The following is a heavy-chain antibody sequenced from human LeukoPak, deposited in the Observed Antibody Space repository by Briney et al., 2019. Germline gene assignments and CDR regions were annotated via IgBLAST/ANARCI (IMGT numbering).Heavy chain of an antibody. CDR3: AKWGDYDVLTGYYVSDY. CDR2: ISGSGGST. Sequence: PGASLRLSCAASGFTFSSYAMSWVRQAPGKGLEWVSGISGSGGSTYYADSVKGRFTISRDNSKNTVFLQMNSLRAEDTAVYYCAKWGDYDVLTGYYVSDYWGQGTLVTVSS. D-gene: IGHD3-9*01. V-gene: IGHV3-23*01. J-gene: IGHJ4*02. CDR1: GFTFSSYA.